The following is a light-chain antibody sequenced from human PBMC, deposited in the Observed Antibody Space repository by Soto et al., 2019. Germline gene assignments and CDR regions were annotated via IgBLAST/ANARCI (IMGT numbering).Light chain of an antibody. V-gene: IGKV3-15*01. Sequence: EIVMTEAPATLSVSPGERATLSCRASQSVSSNLACYQQKPGQPPRLLIYGASTRATGIPARFSGSGSGTEFTLTISILQSEDFAVYYCQQYNNWPPGTFGPGTRL. J-gene: IGKJ5*01. CDR1: QSVSSN. CDR2: GAS. CDR3: QQYNNWPPGT.